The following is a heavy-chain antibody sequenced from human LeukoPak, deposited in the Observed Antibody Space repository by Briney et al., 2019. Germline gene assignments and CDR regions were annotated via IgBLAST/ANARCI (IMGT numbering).Heavy chain of an antibody. Sequence: PGRSLRLSCAASGFTFSSYGMHWVRQAPGKGLEWVAVIWYDGSNKYYADSVKGRFTISRDNSKSTLYLQMNSLRAEDTAVYYCARAPYDSSGYYYEGPGGYGMDVWGQGTTVTVSS. J-gene: IGHJ6*02. CDR3: ARAPYDSSGYYYEGPGGYGMDV. V-gene: IGHV3-33*01. CDR2: IWYDGSNK. D-gene: IGHD3-22*01. CDR1: GFTFSSYG.